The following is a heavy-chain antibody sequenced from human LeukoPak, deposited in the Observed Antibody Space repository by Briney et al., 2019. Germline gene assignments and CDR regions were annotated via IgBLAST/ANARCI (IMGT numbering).Heavy chain of an antibody. Sequence: GGSLRLSCAASGFTFSSYAMSWVRQAPGEGLEWVSAISGSGGSTYYADSVKGRFTISRDNSKNTLYLQMNSLKTEDTAVYYCTTDRYYDILTGYHTVGYWGQGTLVTVSS. D-gene: IGHD3-9*01. CDR3: TTDRYYDILTGYHTVGY. CDR1: GFTFSSYA. CDR2: ISGSGGST. V-gene: IGHV3-23*01. J-gene: IGHJ4*02.